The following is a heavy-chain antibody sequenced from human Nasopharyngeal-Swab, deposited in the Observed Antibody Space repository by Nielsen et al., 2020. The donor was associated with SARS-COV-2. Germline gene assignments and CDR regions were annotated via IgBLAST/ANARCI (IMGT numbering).Heavy chain of an antibody. J-gene: IGHJ4*02. Sequence: GGSLRLSCTAYGFTFNNYWMDWVRQVPGKGLVWVSHITSDGTTTSYSDSVKGRFTTSRDNLKDTLYLQMNSLRVEDTAVYYCVKHQGSSSDQWGQGTLVTVSS. CDR1: GFTFNNYW. CDR2: ITSDGTTT. CDR3: VKHQGSSSDQ. V-gene: IGHV3-74*01.